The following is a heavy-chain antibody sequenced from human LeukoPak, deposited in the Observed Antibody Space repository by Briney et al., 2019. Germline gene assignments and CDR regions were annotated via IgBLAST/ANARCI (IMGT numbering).Heavy chain of an antibody. J-gene: IGHJ4*02. V-gene: IGHV3-64D*06. Sequence: GGSLRLSCSASGFTFSSYAMHWVRQAPGKGLEYVSAINTNGGSTYYADSVKGRFTISRDNSKNTLYLQMSSLRAEDTAVYYWVSLPSYSSSSISDYWGQGTLVTVSS. D-gene: IGHD6-6*01. CDR2: INTNGGST. CDR1: GFTFSSYA. CDR3: VSLPSYSSSSISDY.